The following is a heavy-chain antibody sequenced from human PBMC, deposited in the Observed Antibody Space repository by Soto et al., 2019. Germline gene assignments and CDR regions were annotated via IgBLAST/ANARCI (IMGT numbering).Heavy chain of an antibody. Sequence: QLQLQESGPRLVKPSETLSLTCTVSGGSIATENKYWHWIRRPPGEGLEWVGTVFDRGTPFYNPSLKDRVTMSVDTGRNQFSLMLTSVTAADTAVYSCARRTWNYDFLDSWGRGTLVTVFS. J-gene: IGHJ5*01. CDR2: VFDRGTP. CDR1: GGSIATENKY. D-gene: IGHD3-3*01. V-gene: IGHV4-39*01. CDR3: ARRTWNYDFLDS.